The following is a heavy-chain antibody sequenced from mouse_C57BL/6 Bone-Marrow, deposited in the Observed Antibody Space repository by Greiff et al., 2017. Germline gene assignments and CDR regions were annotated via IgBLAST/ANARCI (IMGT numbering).Heavy chain of an antibody. CDR2: IDPENGDT. Sequence: VHVKQSGAELVRPGASVKLSCTASGFNIKDDYMHWVKQRPEQGLEWIGWIDPENGDTAYASKFQGKATITADTSSNTAYLQLSSLTSEDTAVYYCTPDDYWGQGTTLTVSS. J-gene: IGHJ2*01. V-gene: IGHV14-4*01. CDR3: TPDDY. CDR1: GFNIKDDY.